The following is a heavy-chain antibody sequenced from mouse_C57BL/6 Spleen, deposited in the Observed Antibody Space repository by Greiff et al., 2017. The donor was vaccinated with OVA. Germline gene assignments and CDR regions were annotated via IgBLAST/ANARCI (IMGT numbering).Heavy chain of an antibody. Sequence: GGGLVQPKGSLKLSCAASGFSFNTYAMNWVRQAPGKGLEWVARIRSKSNNYATYYADSVKDRFTISRDDSESMLYLQMNNLKTEDTAMYYCVRRKEWFPYYAMDYWGQGTSVTVSS. CDR2: IRSKSNNYAT. CDR1: GFSFNTYA. V-gene: IGHV10-1*01. CDR3: VRRKEWFPYYAMDY. D-gene: IGHD2-2*01. J-gene: IGHJ4*01.